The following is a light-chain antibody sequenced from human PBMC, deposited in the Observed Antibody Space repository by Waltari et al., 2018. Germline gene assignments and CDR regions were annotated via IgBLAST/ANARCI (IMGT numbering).Light chain of an antibody. CDR2: GAS. Sequence: VMRQSPATLSVSQGERATLSCRASLSIADNLAWYQQKRGQAPRLLIYGASTRATGIPARFTGRGSGTDFTLTISSLQSEDSAVYYCQQYNRWPPITFGQGTRLEI. J-gene: IGKJ5*01. V-gene: IGKV3-15*01. CDR3: QQYNRWPPIT. CDR1: LSIADN.